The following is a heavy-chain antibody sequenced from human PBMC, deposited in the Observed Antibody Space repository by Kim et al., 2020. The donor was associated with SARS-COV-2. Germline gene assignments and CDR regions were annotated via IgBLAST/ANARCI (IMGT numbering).Heavy chain of an antibody. CDR3: AREGSSGWSPNYYYYYGMDV. V-gene: IGHV3-48*04. D-gene: IGHD6-19*01. J-gene: IGHJ6*02. Sequence: GGSLRLSCAASGFTFSSYSMNWVRQAPGKGLEWVSYISSSSSTIYYADSVKGRFTISRDNAKNSLYLQMNSLRAEDTAVYYCAREGSSGWSPNYYYYYGMDVWGQGTTVTVSS. CDR2: ISSSSSTI. CDR1: GFTFSSYS.